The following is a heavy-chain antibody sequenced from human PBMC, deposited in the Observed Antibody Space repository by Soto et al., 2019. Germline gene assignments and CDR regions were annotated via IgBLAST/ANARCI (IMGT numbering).Heavy chain of an antibody. CDR3: ARDHPGGLVVVVASTRDYHYMDV. V-gene: IGHV3-23*01. CDR1: GFTFSNYA. CDR2: ISATGST. Sequence: LRLSCEASGFTFSNYAMSWVRQAPGKGLEWVSTISATGSTLYADSVKGRFTISRDNSKNTVYLQMNSLRAEDTAVYYCARDHPGGLVVVVASTRDYHYMDVWGNGTTVTVSS. J-gene: IGHJ6*03. D-gene: IGHD2-15*01.